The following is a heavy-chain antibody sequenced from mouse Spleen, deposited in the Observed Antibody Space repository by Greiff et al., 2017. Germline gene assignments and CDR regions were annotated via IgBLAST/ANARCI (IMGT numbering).Heavy chain of an antibody. CDR1: GFSLTSYG. Sequence: VQLQQSGPGLVAPSQSLSITCTVSGFSLTSYGVHWVRQPPGKGLEWLVVIWSDGSTTYNSALKSRLSISKDNSKSQVFLKMNSLQTDDTAMYYCALDSSGYGWFAYWGQGTLVTVSA. CDR2: IWSDGST. J-gene: IGHJ3*01. D-gene: IGHD3-2*01. CDR3: ALDSSGYGWFAY. V-gene: IGHV2-6*02.